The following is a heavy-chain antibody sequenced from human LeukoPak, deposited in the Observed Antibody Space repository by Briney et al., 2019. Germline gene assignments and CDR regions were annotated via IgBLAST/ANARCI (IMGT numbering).Heavy chain of an antibody. J-gene: IGHJ4*02. CDR1: GFIFSRYA. CDR3: AKLLGSYYSEAADY. D-gene: IGHD1-26*01. V-gene: IGHV3-23*01. Sequence: GGFLRLSCAASGFIFSRYAMSWVRQAPGKGLEWVSAISGSGGSTYYADSVKGRFTISRDNSKNTLYLQMNSLRAEDTAVYYCAKLLGSYYSEAADYWGQGTLVTVSS. CDR2: ISGSGGST.